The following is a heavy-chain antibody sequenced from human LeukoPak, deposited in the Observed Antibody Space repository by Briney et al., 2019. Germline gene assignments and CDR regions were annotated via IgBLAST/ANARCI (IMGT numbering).Heavy chain of an antibody. Sequence: SSETLSLTCTVSGGSISSGGYSWSWIRQPPGKGLEWIGYIYHSGSTYYNPSLKSRVTISVDRSKNQFSLKLSSVTAADTAVYYCARAPRGGAARPNFDYWGQGTLVTVSS. CDR3: ARAPRGGAARPNFDY. CDR2: IYHSGST. CDR1: GGSISSGGYS. D-gene: IGHD6-6*01. J-gene: IGHJ4*02. V-gene: IGHV4-30-2*01.